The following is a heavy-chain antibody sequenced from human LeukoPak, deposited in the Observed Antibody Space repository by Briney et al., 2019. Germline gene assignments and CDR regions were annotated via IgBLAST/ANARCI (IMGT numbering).Heavy chain of an antibody. CDR1: GYTLTELS. Sequence: ASVKVSCKVSGYTLTELSMHWVRQAPGKGLEWMGGFDPEDGETIYAQKFQGRVTMTEDTSTDTAYMELSSLRSEDTAMYYCATAPYYYDSSGYNDFAYWGQGTLVTVSS. J-gene: IGHJ4*02. CDR3: ATAPYYYDSSGYNDFAY. D-gene: IGHD3-22*01. V-gene: IGHV1-24*01. CDR2: FDPEDGET.